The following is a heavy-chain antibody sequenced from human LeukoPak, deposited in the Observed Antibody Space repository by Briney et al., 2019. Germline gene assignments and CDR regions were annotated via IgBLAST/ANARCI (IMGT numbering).Heavy chain of an antibody. J-gene: IGHJ4*02. CDR2: IIYDGSDK. CDR3: ARDQGITMVRGVPDYFDY. CDR1: GFTFSSYS. V-gene: IGHV3-30*04. Sequence: GGSLRLSCAASGFTFSSYSIHWVRQAPGKGLEWVAVIIYDGSDKYYADSVKGRFTISRDNAKNSLYLQMNSLRAEDTAVYYCARDQGITMVRGVPDYFDYWGQGTLVTVSS. D-gene: IGHD3-10*01.